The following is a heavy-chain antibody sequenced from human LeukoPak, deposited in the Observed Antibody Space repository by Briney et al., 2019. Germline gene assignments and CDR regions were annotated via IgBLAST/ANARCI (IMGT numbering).Heavy chain of an antibody. Sequence: ASVKVSCKASGYTFTSYDINWVRQATGQGLEWMGWMNPNSGNTGYAQKFQGRVTMTRNTSMSTAYMELSSLRSEDTAVYYCARGPTVTTYYYYYGMDVWGQGTTVTVSS. CDR3: ARGPTVTTYYYYYGMDV. J-gene: IGHJ6*02. D-gene: IGHD4-17*01. V-gene: IGHV1-8*01. CDR2: MNPNSGNT. CDR1: GYTFTSYD.